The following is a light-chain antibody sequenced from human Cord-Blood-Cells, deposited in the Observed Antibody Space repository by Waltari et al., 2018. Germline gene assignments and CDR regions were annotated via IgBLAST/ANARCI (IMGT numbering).Light chain of an antibody. V-gene: IGKV3-11*01. CDR1: QSVSSY. J-gene: IGKJ4*01. CDR2: DAS. CDR3: QQRSNWPQLT. Sequence: EIVLTQSPATLSLSPGERATLSSRASQSVSSYLAWYQQKPGQAPRLLIYDASNRATGIPARFSGSGSGTDFILTISSLEPEDFAVYYCQQRSNWPQLTFGGGTKVEIK.